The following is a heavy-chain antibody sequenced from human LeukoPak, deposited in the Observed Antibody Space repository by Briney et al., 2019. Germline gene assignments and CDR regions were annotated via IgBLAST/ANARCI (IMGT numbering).Heavy chain of an antibody. D-gene: IGHD3-3*01. CDR2: MNPNSGGT. J-gene: IGHJ4*02. CDR1: GYTFTVCY. V-gene: IGHV1-2*02. Sequence: ASVKLSCKASGYTFTVCYMHWDRQAPGQGLEWMGWMNPNSGGTNYAQKFQGRVTMTRDTSISTAYMELSRLRSDDTAVYYCARDLMVLEWFVWDFDYWGQGTLVTVSS. CDR3: ARDLMVLEWFVWDFDY.